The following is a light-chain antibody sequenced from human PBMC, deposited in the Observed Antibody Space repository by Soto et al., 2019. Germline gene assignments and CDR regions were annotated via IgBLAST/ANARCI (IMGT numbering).Light chain of an antibody. CDR1: SSDVGAYNY. V-gene: IGLV2-14*01. CDR3: CSYTTTSTRV. Sequence: QSALTQPASVSGSPGQSITISCTGTSSDVGAYNYVSWYQQHPGKAPKLIIYEVSNRPSGVSNRFSGSKSGNTASLTISGLQAEDEADYYCCSYTTTSTRVFGGGTKLTVL. CDR2: EVS. J-gene: IGLJ2*01.